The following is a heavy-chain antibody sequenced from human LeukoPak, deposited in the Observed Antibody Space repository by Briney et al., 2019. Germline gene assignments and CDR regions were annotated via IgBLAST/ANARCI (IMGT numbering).Heavy chain of an antibody. CDR1: GGSISSGGYY. CDR3: ARPSGYPPKHDAFDI. J-gene: IGHJ3*02. D-gene: IGHD3-22*01. CDR2: TYYSGST. V-gene: IGHV4-31*03. Sequence: PSQTLSLTCTVSGGSISSGGYYWSWIRQHPGKGLEWIGYTYYSGSTYYNPSLKSRVTISVDTSKNQFSLKLSSVTAADTAVYYCARPSGYPPKHDAFDIWRQATMVTVSS.